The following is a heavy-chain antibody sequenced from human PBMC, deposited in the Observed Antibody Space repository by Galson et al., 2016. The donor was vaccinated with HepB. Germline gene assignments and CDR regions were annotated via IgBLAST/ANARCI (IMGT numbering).Heavy chain of an antibody. J-gene: IGHJ4*02. CDR2: MWSDGRNK. Sequence: SLRLSCAASGFNVNDYGIHWVRQAPGQGLEWLAIMWSDGRNKYSADSVKGRFIISRDNSKNTLHLQLNSLRTEDTAVYYCARDRWYGSGSHSNSGFGYWGQGTLVTVSS. D-gene: IGHD3-10*01. CDR3: ARDRWYGSGSHSNSGFGY. CDR1: GFNVNDYG. V-gene: IGHV3-33*01.